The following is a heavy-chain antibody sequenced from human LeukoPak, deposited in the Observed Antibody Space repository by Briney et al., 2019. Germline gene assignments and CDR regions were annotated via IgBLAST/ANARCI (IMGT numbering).Heavy chain of an antibody. V-gene: IGHV2-70*04. CDR3: ALSYGSGSYYIHY. CDR1: GFSLSTSGMR. CDR2: IDWDDDK. D-gene: IGHD3-10*01. J-gene: IGHJ4*02. Sequence: SGPALVKPTQTLTLTCTFSGFSLSTSGMRVSWIRLPPGKALEWLARIDWDDDKFYSTSLKTRLTISKDTSKNQVVLTMTNMDPVDTATYYCALSYGSGSYYIHYRGQGTLVTVSS.